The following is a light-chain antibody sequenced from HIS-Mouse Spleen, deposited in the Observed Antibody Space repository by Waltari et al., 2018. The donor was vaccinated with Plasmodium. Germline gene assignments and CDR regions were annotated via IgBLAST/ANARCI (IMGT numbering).Light chain of an antibody. CDR2: DAS. CDR3: QQRSNWPRVLT. Sequence: EIVLTQSPATLSLSPGERATLSCRASQRVSSYLAWYQQKPDQAPGLLIYDASNRATGIPARFSGSGSGTDFTLTISSLEPGDFAVYYCQQRSNWPRVLTFGGGTKVEIK. V-gene: IGKV3-11*01. J-gene: IGKJ4*01. CDR1: QRVSSY.